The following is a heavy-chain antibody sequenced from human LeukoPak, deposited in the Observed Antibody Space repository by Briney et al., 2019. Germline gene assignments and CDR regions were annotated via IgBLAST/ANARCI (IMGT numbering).Heavy chain of an antibody. Sequence: GGSLRLSCAASGFTFSSYWMSWVRQAPGKGLEWVANIKQDGSEKYYVDSVKGRFTISRDNAKNSLYLQLNSLRAEDTAVYYCARGSLFSPNWFDPWGQGTPVTVSS. V-gene: IGHV3-7*01. CDR3: ARGSLFSPNWFDP. D-gene: IGHD3-10*02. J-gene: IGHJ5*02. CDR2: IKQDGSEK. CDR1: GFTFSSYW.